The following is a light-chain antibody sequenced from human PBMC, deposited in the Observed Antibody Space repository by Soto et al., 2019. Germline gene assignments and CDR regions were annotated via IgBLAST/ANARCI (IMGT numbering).Light chain of an antibody. CDR1: SGDVGGYNY. CDR2: EVS. V-gene: IGLV2-14*01. CDR3: SSYTSDINPYV. J-gene: IGLJ1*01. Sequence: ALTQPASVSGSPGQSITISCTGTSGDVGGYNYVSWYQHHPGKAPKLLISEVSNRPSGVSTRFSGSKSGNTASLTISGLQAEDEADYYCSSYTSDINPYVFGTGTKLTVL.